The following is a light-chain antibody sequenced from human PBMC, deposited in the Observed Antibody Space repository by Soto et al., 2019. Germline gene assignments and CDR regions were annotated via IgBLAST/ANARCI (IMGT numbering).Light chain of an antibody. CDR1: SSDAGSYNL. CDR2: EVN. CDR3: CSYAGSNTLM. J-gene: IGLJ3*02. V-gene: IGLV2-23*02. Sequence: QSALTQPASVSGSPGQSITISCTGTSSDAGSYNLVSWYQQHPGKAPKLMIYEVNKRPSGVSNRFSGSKSGNTASLTISGLQTEDEADYYCCSYAGSNTLMFGGGTQLT.